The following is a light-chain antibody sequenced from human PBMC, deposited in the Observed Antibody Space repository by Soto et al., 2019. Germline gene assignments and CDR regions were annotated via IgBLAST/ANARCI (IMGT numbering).Light chain of an antibody. Sequence: EIVLTQSPATLSSFPGDRVTLSCRASQYINTRLAWYQHRPGQAPRLLIYQTSIRAAGIPARFSASGSGTEFTLTISDVQPEDFALSYCHQRQSWPRTFGQGTKVDI. V-gene: IGKV3D-11*03. CDR3: HQRQSWPRT. J-gene: IGKJ1*01. CDR2: QTS. CDR1: QYINTR.